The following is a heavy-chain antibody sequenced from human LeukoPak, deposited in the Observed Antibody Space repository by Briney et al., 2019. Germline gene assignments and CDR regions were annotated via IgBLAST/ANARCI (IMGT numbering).Heavy chain of an antibody. Sequence: GRSLRLSCAASEFTFSSNAMHWVRQAPGKGLEWVTIISYDGSNKYYADSVKGRFTISRDNSKNTLYLQMNSLRAEDTAVYYCARDTGYGDRIYYFDYWGQGTLVTVSS. CDR1: EFTFSSNA. D-gene: IGHD4-17*01. CDR2: ISYDGSNK. V-gene: IGHV3-30*04. CDR3: ARDTGYGDRIYYFDY. J-gene: IGHJ4*02.